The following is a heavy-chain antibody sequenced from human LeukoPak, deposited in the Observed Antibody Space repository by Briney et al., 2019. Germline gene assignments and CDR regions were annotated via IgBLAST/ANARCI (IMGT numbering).Heavy chain of an antibody. CDR1: GFTFSSSW. CDR3: ARAAVIAGGSAY. V-gene: IGHV3-74*01. CDR2: INSDGSST. Sequence: GGSLRLSCAASGFTFSSSWMHWVRQAPGKGLVWVSRINSDGSSTTYADSVKGRFTISRDNAKNTLYLQMNSLRAEDTVVYYCARAAVIAGGSAYWGQGTLVTVSS. J-gene: IGHJ4*02. D-gene: IGHD6-13*01.